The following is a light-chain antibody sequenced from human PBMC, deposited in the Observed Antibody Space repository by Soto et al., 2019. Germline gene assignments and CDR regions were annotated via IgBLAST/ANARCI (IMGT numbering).Light chain of an antibody. V-gene: IGKV3-20*01. CDR3: QQYATSPRT. Sequence: ENVLTQSPGTLSLSPGEEATLSCRASQSVNNNYLAWYQQIPGQPPRILIYGASSRATAIPDRFSGRGSGADFTLTIARLEPEDFSVYYCQQYATSPRTFGQGTKVDIK. J-gene: IGKJ1*01. CDR1: QSVNNNY. CDR2: GAS.